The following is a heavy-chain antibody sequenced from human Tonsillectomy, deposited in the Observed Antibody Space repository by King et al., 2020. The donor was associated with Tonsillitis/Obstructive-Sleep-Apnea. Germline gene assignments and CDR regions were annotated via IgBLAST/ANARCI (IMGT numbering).Heavy chain of an antibody. CDR2: ISGSGGST. J-gene: IGHJ4*02. V-gene: IGHV3-23*04. CDR3: AKENLGYYDFWSGHPYFDY. CDR1: GFTFSSYA. D-gene: IGHD3-3*01. Sequence: EVQLVESGGGLVQPGGSLRLSCAASGFTFSSYAMSWVRQVPGKGLEWVSAISGSGGSTYYADSVKGRFTISRDNSKNTLYLQMNSLRAEDTAVYYCAKENLGYYDFWSGHPYFDYWGQGTLVTVSS.